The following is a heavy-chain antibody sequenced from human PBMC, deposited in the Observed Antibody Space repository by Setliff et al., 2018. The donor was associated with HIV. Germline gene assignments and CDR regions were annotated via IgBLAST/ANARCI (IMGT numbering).Heavy chain of an antibody. CDR3: ARPPFGSSSGYSYYYYMDV. J-gene: IGHJ6*03. CDR2: ISYHGSDK. CDR1: GFIFSNFA. Sequence: PGGSLRLSCAASGFIFSNFAMHWVRQSPGKGLEWVAVISYHGSDKYYAESVKGRFTLSRDNSKKTVYLQMNSLTVEDTAVYYCARPPFGSSSGYSYYYYMDVWGKGTTVTVSS. D-gene: IGHD6-6*01. V-gene: IGHV3-30*04.